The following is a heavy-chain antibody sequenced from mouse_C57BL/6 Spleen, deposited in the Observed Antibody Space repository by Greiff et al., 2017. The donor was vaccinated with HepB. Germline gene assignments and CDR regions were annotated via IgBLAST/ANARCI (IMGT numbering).Heavy chain of an antibody. J-gene: IGHJ1*03. CDR1: GYSFTGYF. CDR2: INPYNGDT. Sequence: EVQLQQSGPELVKPGDSVKISCKASGYSFTGYFMNWVMQSHGKSLEWIGRINPYNGDTFYNQKFKVKDTLTLDKSSSTAHMELRSLTSEDSAVYYCARDGNYWYCDVWGTGTTVTVSS. V-gene: IGHV1-20*01. CDR3: ARDGNYWYCDV. D-gene: IGHD2-1*01.